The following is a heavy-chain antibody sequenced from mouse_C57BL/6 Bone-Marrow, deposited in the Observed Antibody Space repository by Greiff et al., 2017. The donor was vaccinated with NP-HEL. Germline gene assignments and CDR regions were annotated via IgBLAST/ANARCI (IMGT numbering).Heavy chain of an antibody. V-gene: IGHV1-63*01. D-gene: IGHD1-1*01. Sequence: VKLQESGAELVRPGTSVKMSCKASGYTFTNYWIGWAKQRPGHGLEWIGDIYAGGGYTNYNEKFKGKATLTADKSSSTAYMQFSSLTSEDSAIYYCGIYYYGSSPFYYAMDYWGQGTSVTVSS. CDR1: GYTFTNYW. J-gene: IGHJ4*01. CDR2: IYAGGGYT. CDR3: GIYYYGSSPFYYAMDY.